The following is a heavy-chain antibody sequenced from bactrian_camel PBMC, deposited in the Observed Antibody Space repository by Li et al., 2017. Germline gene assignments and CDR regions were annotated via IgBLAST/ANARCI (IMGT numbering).Heavy chain of an antibody. CDR2: IYSGGVVT. V-gene: IGHV3S42*01. CDR1: GFTFRNYD. D-gene: IGHD5*01. CDR3: AKLGTRWSEFPY. J-gene: IGHJ4*01. Sequence: VQLVESGGGLVQPGGSLRLSCAASGFTFRNYDMIWVRQALGKGLEWVSGIYSGGVVTSYADSVKGRFTISRSNLKNTLYLQLHSLKTEDTAMYYCAKLGTRWSEFPYWGQGTQVTVS.